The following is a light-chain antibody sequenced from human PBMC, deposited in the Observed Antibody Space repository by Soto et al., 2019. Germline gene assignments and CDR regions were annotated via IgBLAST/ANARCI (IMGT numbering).Light chain of an antibody. V-gene: IGLV2-23*02. CDR3: CSYAGSSSAYV. Sequence: QSALTQPASVSGSPGQSITISCTGTSSDVGSYNVVSWYQQHPGKAPKLLIYEVIKRPSGVSDRFSGSKSGNTASLTISGLQAEDEADYHCCSYAGSSSAYVFGTGTKLTVL. CDR1: SSDVGSYNV. CDR2: EVI. J-gene: IGLJ1*01.